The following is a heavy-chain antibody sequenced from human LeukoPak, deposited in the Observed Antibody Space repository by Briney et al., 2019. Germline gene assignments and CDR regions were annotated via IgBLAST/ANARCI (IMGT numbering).Heavy chain of an antibody. D-gene: IGHD3-3*01. CDR3: ARANPYYDFWSGYERYNWFDP. CDR1: GRSISSYY. J-gene: IGHJ5*02. Sequence: SETLSLTCTVHGRSISSYYWSSVRQPPGKGLEWNGYIYYSGSTNYNPSLQSRVTISVDTSKNQSSLKLNAVTAADTAVYYCARANPYYDFWSGYERYNWFDPWGQGTLVTVSS. CDR2: IYYSGST. V-gene: IGHV4-59*01.